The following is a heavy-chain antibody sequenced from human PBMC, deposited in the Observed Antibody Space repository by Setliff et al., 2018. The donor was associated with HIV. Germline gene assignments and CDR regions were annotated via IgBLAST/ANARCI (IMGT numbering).Heavy chain of an antibody. CDR3: ARVPYRSAWFSGGHDAFDI. D-gene: IGHD6-19*01. Sequence: GASVQVSCKASGYTFISYGISWVRQAPGQGLAWMGWSSAYNGNTKYAQSFQDRVAMTTETATSTDYMEMRSLRSDDTAVYFCARVPYRSAWFSGGHDAFDIWGQGTMVTVSS. CDR2: SSAYNGNT. J-gene: IGHJ3*02. CDR1: GYTFISYG. V-gene: IGHV1-18*01.